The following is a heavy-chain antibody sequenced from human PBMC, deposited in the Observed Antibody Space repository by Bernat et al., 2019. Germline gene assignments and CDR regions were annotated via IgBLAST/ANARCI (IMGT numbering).Heavy chain of an antibody. J-gene: IGHJ4*02. CDR3: TTGYGSEWYG. CDR2: IKRKIDGETI. V-gene: IGHV3-15*01. CDR1: GFQISDAW. Sequence: QMEESGGGLVKPGGSLRLSCVASGFQISDAWVSWVRQAPGKGLEWIANIKRKIDGETIDYAAPVKGRFSISREDSKTTAFLQMNSLRTEDTAVYFCTTGYGSEWYGWGQGTLVTVSS. D-gene: IGHD6-25*01.